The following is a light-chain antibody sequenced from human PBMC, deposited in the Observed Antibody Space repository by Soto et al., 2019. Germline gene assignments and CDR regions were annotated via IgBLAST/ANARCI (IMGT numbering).Light chain of an antibody. J-gene: IGKJ2*01. Sequence: EIVLTQSPGTLSLSPGERATLSCRASQSVSSSYLAWYQQKPGQAPRLLIYGASSRATGIPDRFSGSGSGTDFTLTISRLEPEDFAVYYCQQYGSSPRRYTFGQETKLEIK. V-gene: IGKV3-20*01. CDR1: QSVSSSY. CDR2: GAS. CDR3: QQYGSSPRRYT.